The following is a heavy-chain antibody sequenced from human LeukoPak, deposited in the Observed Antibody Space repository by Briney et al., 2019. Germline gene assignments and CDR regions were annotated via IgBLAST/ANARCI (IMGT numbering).Heavy chain of an antibody. V-gene: IGHV1-18*01. Sequence: ASVKVSCKASGYPFYTYGISWVRQAPGQGLEWMGWISVYNGNTNYAQKLQGRLTLTTDTSTSSAYMELRSLRSDDTAMYYCARDRSGPFDSWGQGTLVTVSS. D-gene: IGHD3-10*01. CDR2: ISVYNGNT. CDR3: ARDRSGPFDS. CDR1: GYPFYTYG. J-gene: IGHJ4*02.